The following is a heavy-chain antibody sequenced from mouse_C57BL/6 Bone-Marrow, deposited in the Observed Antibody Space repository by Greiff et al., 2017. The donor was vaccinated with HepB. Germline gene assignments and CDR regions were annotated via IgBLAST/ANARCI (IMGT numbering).Heavy chain of an antibody. J-gene: IGHJ2*01. CDR2: ISSGGSYT. V-gene: IGHV5-6*01. Sequence: EVQVVESGGDLVKPGGSLKLSCAASGFTFSSYGMSWVRQTPDKRLEWVATISSGGSYTYYPDSVKGRFTISRDNAKNTLYLQMSSLKSEDTAMYYCARRGWPYYFDYWGQGTTLTVSS. D-gene: IGHD2-3*01. CDR1: GFTFSSYG. CDR3: ARRGWPYYFDY.